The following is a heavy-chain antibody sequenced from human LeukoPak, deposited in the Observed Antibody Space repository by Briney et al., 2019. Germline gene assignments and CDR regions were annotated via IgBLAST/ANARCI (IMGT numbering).Heavy chain of an antibody. CDR3: AKSGVVLIRGAFDI. J-gene: IGHJ3*02. CDR2: ISGSGGST. D-gene: IGHD3-3*01. CDR1: GFTFSSYA. V-gene: IGHV3-23*01. Sequence: GGSLRLSCAASGFTFSSYAMSWVRQAPGKGLEWVSAISGSGGSTYYADSVKGRFTISRDNSKNTLYLQMNSLKSEDTAVYYCAKSGVVLIRGAFDIWGQGTMVTVSS.